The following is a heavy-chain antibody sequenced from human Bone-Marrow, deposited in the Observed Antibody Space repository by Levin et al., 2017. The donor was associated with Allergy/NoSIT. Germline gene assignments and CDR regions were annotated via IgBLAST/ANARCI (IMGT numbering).Heavy chain of an antibody. CDR3: ARESRDRHAYDYVWGAFRSYGMDV. D-gene: IGHD3-16*01. Sequence: SGGSLRLSCSASGFSFSDYALHWVRQAPGKGLEWVAVMSHDGGKAYYADSVKGRLTISRDNAENTLYLSLNTLRVEDTAVYFCARESRDRHAYDYVWGAFRSYGMDVWGPGTKITVSS. CDR1: GFSFSDYA. V-gene: IGHV3-30*04. J-gene: IGHJ6*02. CDR2: MSHDGGKA.